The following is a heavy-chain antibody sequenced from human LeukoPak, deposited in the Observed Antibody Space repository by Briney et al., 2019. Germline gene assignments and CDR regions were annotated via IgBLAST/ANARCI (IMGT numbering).Heavy chain of an antibody. CDR2: INPSGGST. V-gene: IGHV1-46*01. D-gene: IGHD3-22*01. CDR1: GYTFTSYC. J-gene: IGHJ4*02. Sequence: ASVKVFCKASGYTFTSYCMHWVRQAPGQGLEWMGIINPSGGSTSYAQKFQGRVTMTRDTSTSTVYMELSSLRSEDTAVYYCARTDGDYDSSGAYYFDYWGQGTLVTVSS. CDR3: ARTDGDYDSSGAYYFDY.